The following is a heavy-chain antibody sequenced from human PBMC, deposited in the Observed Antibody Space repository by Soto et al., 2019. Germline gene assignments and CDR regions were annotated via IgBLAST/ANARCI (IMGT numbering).Heavy chain of an antibody. Sequence: SETLSLTCTVSGGSISSGGYYWSWIRQHPGKGLEWIGYIYYSGSTYYNPSLKSRVTISVDTSKNQFSLKLSSVTAADTAVYYCARDTMVRGVMLKNYGMDVWGQGTTVTVSS. CDR3: ARDTMVRGVMLKNYGMDV. CDR2: IYYSGST. CDR1: GGSISSGGYY. V-gene: IGHV4-31*03. J-gene: IGHJ6*02. D-gene: IGHD3-10*01.